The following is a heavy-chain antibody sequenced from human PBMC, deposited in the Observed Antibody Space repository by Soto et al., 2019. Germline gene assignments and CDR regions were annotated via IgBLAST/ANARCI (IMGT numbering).Heavy chain of an antibody. CDR2: AYHSGYT. J-gene: IGHJ4*02. Sequence: QVQLQESGPGLVKPSGTLSLTCAVSSGSISSSNWWSWVRQPPGKGLEWIGEAYHSGYTNYNPSLESRVTISVVKSKNQVSLTVSSVTGADAAVYDCAREAARKFDYWGQGILVTVSS. CDR1: SGSISSSNW. V-gene: IGHV4-4*02. CDR3: AREAARKFDY.